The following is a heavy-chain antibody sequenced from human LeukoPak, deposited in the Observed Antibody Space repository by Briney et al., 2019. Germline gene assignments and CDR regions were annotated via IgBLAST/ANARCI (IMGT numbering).Heavy chain of an antibody. J-gene: IGHJ5*02. Sequence: SETLSLTCTVSGGSVSSSSQYWGWIRQPPGKGLEWIGSVYDNENTHYNPSLRSRVTISVDTSKNQFSLKLSSVTAADTAVYYCARRVGITTDNRFDPWGQGTLVTVSS. CDR1: GGSVSSSSQY. V-gene: IGHV4-39*07. D-gene: IGHD1-1*01. CDR3: ARRVGITTDNRFDP. CDR2: VYDNENT.